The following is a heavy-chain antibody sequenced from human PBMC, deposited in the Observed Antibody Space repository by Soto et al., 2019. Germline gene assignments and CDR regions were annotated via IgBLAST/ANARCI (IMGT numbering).Heavy chain of an antibody. V-gene: IGHV4-59*04. CDR3: AGQPTAGSYYDLGSYYYYAMDV. Sequence: PSETLSLTCTVSGGSISSYHWSWIRQPPGKGLEWIGYIYYSGSTYYNSSLKSRVTISLDTSKNQFSLKLSSVTAADTAVYYCAGQPTAGSYYDLGSYYYYAMDVWGQGTTVTVS. CDR2: IYYSGST. D-gene: IGHD3-10*01. J-gene: IGHJ6*02. CDR1: GGSISSYH.